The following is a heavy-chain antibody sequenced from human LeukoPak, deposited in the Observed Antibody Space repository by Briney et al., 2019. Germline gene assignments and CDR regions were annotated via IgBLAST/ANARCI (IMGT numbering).Heavy chain of an antibody. V-gene: IGHV1-69*05. J-gene: IGHJ3*02. CDR3: ARLEAQLWFDVGPHAFDI. Sequence: GSSVKVSCKASGGTFSSYAISWVRQAPRQGLEWMGGIIPIFGTANYAQKFQGRVTITTDESTSTAYMELSSLRSEDTAVYYCARLEAQLWFDVGPHAFDIWGQGTMVTVSS. D-gene: IGHD5-18*01. CDR1: GGTFSSYA. CDR2: IIPIFGTA.